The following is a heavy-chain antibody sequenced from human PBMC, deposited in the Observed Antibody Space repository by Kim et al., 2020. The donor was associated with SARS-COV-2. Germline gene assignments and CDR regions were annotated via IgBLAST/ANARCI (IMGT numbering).Heavy chain of an antibody. V-gene: IGHV4-34*01. CDR3: ARGLGGYPWNY. Sequence: SETLSLTCAVYGGSFSGYYWSWIRQPPGKGLEWIGEINHSGSTNYNTSLKSRVTISADTSKKQFSLKLSSVTAADTAVYYCARGLGGYPWNYWGQGTLVTVSS. CDR2: INHSGST. CDR1: GGSFSGYY. D-gene: IGHD3-22*01. J-gene: IGHJ4*02.